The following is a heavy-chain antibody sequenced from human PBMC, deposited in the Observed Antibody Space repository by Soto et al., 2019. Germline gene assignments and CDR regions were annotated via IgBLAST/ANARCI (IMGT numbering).Heavy chain of an antibody. V-gene: IGHV4-39*01. D-gene: IGHD5-12*01. CDR2: IYYRGNA. CDR1: DDSINRDKYY. Sequence: PSETLSLTCSVSDDSINRDKYYWGWIRQPPGKGLEWIGSIYYRGNAYYNPSLQTRVTISLDKSKSQFSLKLNSVTAADSAVYFCARLEGLATISYYFALWGPGALVTVSS. CDR3: ARLEGLATISYYFAL. J-gene: IGHJ4*02.